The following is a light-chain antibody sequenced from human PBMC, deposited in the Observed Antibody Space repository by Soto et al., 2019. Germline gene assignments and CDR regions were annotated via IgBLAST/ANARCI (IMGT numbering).Light chain of an antibody. Sequence: SALAQPPSVSGSPGQSVTISCTGTSTDFVTYNRVSWYPQPPGTAPKLIIYEARTRPSGVPDRFSGSKSGNTASLTISGLQPADEADYYCSLYTSAESYDFRTGTKV. V-gene: IGLV2-18*01. CDR3: SLYTSAESYD. CDR2: EAR. J-gene: IGLJ1*01. CDR1: STDFVTYNR.